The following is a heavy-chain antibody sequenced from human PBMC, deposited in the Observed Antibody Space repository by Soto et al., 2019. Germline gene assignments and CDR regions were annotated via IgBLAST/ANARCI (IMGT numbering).Heavy chain of an antibody. V-gene: IGHV4-34*01. CDR1: GGSFSGYY. CDR2: INHSGST. Sequence: SETLSLTCAVYGGSFSGYYWSWIRQPPGKGLEWIGEINHSGSTNYNPSLKSRVTISVDTSKNQFSLKLSSVTAADTAVYYCARARGADFWRGYYTGHYYYYVDVWGKGTTVTVSS. J-gene: IGHJ6*03. D-gene: IGHD3-3*01. CDR3: ARARGADFWRGYYTGHYYYYVDV.